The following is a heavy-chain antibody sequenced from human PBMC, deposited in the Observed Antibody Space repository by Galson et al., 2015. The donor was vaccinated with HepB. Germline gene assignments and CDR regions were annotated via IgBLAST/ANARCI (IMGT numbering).Heavy chain of an antibody. CDR1: GFTFSSYS. Sequence: SLRLSCAASGFTFSSYSMNWVRQAPGKGLEWVSSISSSSSYIYYADSVKGRFTISRDNAKNSLYLQMNSLRAEDTAVYYCARKNLGYCSGGSCYVPFDYWGQGTLVTVSS. D-gene: IGHD2-15*01. V-gene: IGHV3-21*01. CDR3: ARKNLGYCSGGSCYVPFDY. J-gene: IGHJ4*02. CDR2: ISSSSSYI.